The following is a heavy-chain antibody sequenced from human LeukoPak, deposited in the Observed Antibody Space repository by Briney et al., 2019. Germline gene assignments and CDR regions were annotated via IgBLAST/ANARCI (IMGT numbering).Heavy chain of an antibody. Sequence: SETLSLTCTVSGGSISSSSYYWGWIRQPPGKGLEWIGSIYYSGSTNYNPSLKSRVTISVDTSKNQFTLKLSSVTAADTAVYYCARSRGYIVARNFDYWGQGTLVTVSS. V-gene: IGHV4-39*06. CDR2: IYYSGST. D-gene: IGHD5-12*01. CDR3: ARSRGYIVARNFDY. CDR1: GGSISSSSYY. J-gene: IGHJ4*02.